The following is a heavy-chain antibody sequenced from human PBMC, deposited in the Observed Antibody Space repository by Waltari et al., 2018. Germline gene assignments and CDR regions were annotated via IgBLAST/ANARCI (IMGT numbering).Heavy chain of an antibody. V-gene: IGHV3-21*02. D-gene: IGHD2-8*02. J-gene: IGHJ3*01. Sequence: EVQLVESGGGLVKPGGSLRLSCAASGLTFSTYAMNWCRQATGKGVGVVRFICGCGSYVSSSEALKGRRTISGDNPKNSLDLQWDSLRAEDTAMYYCAGQRCWYCGFDVWGQGAMVTVSS. CDR1: GLTFSTYA. CDR3: AGQRCWYCGFDV. CDR2: ICGCGSYV.